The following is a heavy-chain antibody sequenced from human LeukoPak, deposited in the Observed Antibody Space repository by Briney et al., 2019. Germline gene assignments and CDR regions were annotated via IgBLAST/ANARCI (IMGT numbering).Heavy chain of an antibody. CDR1: GFTFDDYA. CDR3: AKGGGSYYPFDY. J-gene: IGHJ4*02. Sequence: ALRLSCAASGFTFDDYAMHWVRQAPGKGLEWVSGISWNSGSIGYADSVKGRFTITRDNAKNSLYLQMNSLRAEDTALYYCAKGGGSYYPFDYWGQGTLVTVSS. D-gene: IGHD1-26*01. V-gene: IGHV3-9*01. CDR2: ISWNSGSI.